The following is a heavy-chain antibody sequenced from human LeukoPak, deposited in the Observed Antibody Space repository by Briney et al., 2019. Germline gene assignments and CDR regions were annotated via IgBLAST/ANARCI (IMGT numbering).Heavy chain of an antibody. CDR3: ARASCSGGSCYSDY. V-gene: IGHV3-21*01. CDR2: IRSISSYI. Sequence: RPGGSLRLSCAASGFTFSSYSMNWVRQAPGKGLQWVSSIRSISSYIYYADSLKGRFTISRDNAKNSLYLQMNSLRAEDTAVYYCARASCSGGSCYSDYWGQGTLVTVSS. D-gene: IGHD2-15*01. J-gene: IGHJ4*02. CDR1: GFTFSSYS.